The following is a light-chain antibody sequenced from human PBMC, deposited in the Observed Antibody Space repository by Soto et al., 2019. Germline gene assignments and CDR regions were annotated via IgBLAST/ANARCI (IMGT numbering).Light chain of an antibody. CDR2: EVS. V-gene: IGLV2-14*03. CDR1: SGDVGGYNF. CDR3: SSYTTSSTVV. J-gene: IGLJ1*01. Sequence: ALTHPASVFGSPGQSITIACTGTSGDVGGYNFVSWYQQHPGKAPKLMIYEVSSRPSGVSNRFSGSKSGNTASLTISGLQPEDEADYYCSSYTTSSTVVFGTGTKV.